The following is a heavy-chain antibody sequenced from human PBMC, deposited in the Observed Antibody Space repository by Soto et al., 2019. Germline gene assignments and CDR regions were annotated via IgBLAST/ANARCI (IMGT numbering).Heavy chain of an antibody. D-gene: IGHD3-10*01. V-gene: IGHV4-34*01. CDR1: GGSFSGYY. J-gene: IGHJ4*02. CDR3: ARGRGVRYSAKGGIFDY. CDR2: INHSGST. Sequence: SETLSLTCAVYGGSFSGYYWSWIRQPPGKGLEWIGEINHSGSTNYNPSLKSRVTISVDTSKNQFSLKLSSVTTADTAVYYCARGRGVRYSAKGGIFDYWGQGTLVTVSS.